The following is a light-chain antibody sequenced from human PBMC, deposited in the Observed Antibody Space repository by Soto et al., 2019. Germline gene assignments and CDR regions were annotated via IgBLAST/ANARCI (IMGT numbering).Light chain of an antibody. V-gene: IGKV4-1*01. CDR1: QSVLYSSNNKNY. Sequence: DIVMTQSPDSLAVSLGERATINCKSSQSVLYSSNNKNYLAWYQQKPGQPPKLLFYWASTRKSGVPDRFSGSGSGTDFTLTISSLQAEDVAVYYCQQYYTTPHTFGQGTKLEFK. J-gene: IGKJ2*01. CDR2: WAS. CDR3: QQYYTTPHT.